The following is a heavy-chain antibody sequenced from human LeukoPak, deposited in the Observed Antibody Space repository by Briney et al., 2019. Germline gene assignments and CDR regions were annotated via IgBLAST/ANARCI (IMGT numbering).Heavy chain of an antibody. CDR3: AKSPTGSYHQFDY. J-gene: IGHJ4*02. V-gene: IGHV3-23*01. Sequence: RGSLRLSCAASGFTFSTHAMRWVRQAPGKGLEWVSSISGSGDITYYADSAKGRFTISRHTSKHTLYLQMNSLSAEDTAIYYCAKSPTGSYHQFDYWGRGTLVAVSS. CDR2: ISGSGDIT. D-gene: IGHD1-26*01. CDR1: GFTFSTHA.